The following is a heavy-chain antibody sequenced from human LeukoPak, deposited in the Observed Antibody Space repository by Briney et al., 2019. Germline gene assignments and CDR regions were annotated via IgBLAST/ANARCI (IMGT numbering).Heavy chain of an antibody. CDR3: AGGSTLDRGLVYY. J-gene: IGHJ4*02. CDR2: ISGDESST. Sequence: TGGSPRLSCAASGFTFSSYWMHWVRQAPGKGLVWVSRISGDESSTSYADSVKGRFTISRDNAKNTLFLQMNSLRAEDTAVYYCAGGSTLDRGLVYYWGQGTLVTVSS. CDR1: GFTFSSYW. D-gene: IGHD3-10*01. V-gene: IGHV3-74*01.